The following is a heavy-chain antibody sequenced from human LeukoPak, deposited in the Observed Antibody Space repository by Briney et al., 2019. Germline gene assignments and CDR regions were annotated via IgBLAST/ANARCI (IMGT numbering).Heavy chain of an antibody. Sequence: GGSLRLSCAAPEVTFSAHSVNWVRQAPGKGLEWVSFISSNSRSIKYSDSVKGRFTISRDNAKNSLFLQMNSLRDEDSAVYYCARGGVIAARLGGYYFDYWGQGALVTVSS. D-gene: IGHD6-6*01. CDR2: ISSNSRSI. CDR1: EVTFSAHS. J-gene: IGHJ4*02. V-gene: IGHV3-48*02. CDR3: ARGGVIAARLGGYYFDY.